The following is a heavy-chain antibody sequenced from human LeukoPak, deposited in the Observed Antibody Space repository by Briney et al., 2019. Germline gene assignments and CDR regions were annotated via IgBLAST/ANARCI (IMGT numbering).Heavy chain of an antibody. D-gene: IGHD6-25*01. CDR3: ARWGSELPDDAFDI. CDR2: IKQDGSEQ. CDR1: GFTFSHYY. J-gene: IGHJ3*02. Sequence: GGSLRLSCAASGFTFSHYYMSWVRQAPGKGLEWVANIKQDGSEQFYLDSVKGRFTISRDNAKNSLYLQMNSLRAEDTAVYYCARWGSELPDDAFDIWGQGTMVTVSS. V-gene: IGHV3-7*01.